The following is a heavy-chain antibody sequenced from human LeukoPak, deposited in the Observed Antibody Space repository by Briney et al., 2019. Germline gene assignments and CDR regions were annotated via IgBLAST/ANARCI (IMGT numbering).Heavy chain of an antibody. V-gene: IGHV4-4*07. CDR3: ARTVVVVRGVISYYFDY. J-gene: IGHJ4*02. D-gene: IGHD3-10*01. Sequence: SETLSLTCTVSGGFISSYYWSWIRQPAGKGLEWIGRSYTSGSTNYNPSLKSRVTMSVDTSKNQFSLKLSSVTAADTAVYYCARTVVVVRGVISYYFDYWGQGTLVTVSS. CDR2: SYTSGST. CDR1: GGFISSYY.